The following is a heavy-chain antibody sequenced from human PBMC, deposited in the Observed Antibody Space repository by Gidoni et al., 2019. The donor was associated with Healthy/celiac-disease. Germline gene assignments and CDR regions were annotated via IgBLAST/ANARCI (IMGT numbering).Heavy chain of an antibody. V-gene: IGHV4-59*01. D-gene: IGHD3-10*01. CDR1: GGTISSYY. CDR2: IYYSGST. CDR3: ARAWRGSGSYYNYWFDP. Sequence: QVQLQESGPGLVKPSETLSLPCTVSGGTISSYYWSWLRQPPGKGLEWIGYIYYSGSTNYNPSLKSRVTISVDTSKNQFSLKLSSVTAADTAVYYCARAWRGSGSYYNYWFDPWGQGTLVTVSS. J-gene: IGHJ5*02.